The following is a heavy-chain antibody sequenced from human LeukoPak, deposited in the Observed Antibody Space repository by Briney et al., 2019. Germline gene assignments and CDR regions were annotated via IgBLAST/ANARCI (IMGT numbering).Heavy chain of an antibody. Sequence: SETLSLTCTASGGSISSTNYYWGWIRQPPGKGLEWIGSIYYSGSTYYNPSLKSRLTISLDTSKNQFSLRLSSVTAADTAFYYCARRYNCNDRWDWGQGTLVTVSP. J-gene: IGHJ4*02. V-gene: IGHV4-39*07. D-gene: IGHD1-1*01. CDR1: GGSISSTNYY. CDR2: IYYSGST. CDR3: ARRYNCNDRWD.